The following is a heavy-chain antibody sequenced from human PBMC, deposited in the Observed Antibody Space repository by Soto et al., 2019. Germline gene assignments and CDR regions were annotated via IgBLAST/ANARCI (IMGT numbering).Heavy chain of an antibody. CDR1: GFTFSSYS. CDR3: ARDTNYYASGSGVDY. V-gene: IGHV3-21*01. D-gene: IGHD3-10*01. CDR2: ISSSSTYI. Sequence: GGSLRLSCAASGFTFSSYSMNWVRQAPGKGLEWVSSISSSSTYIHYGDTVKGRFTISRDNAKNSLNLKMNSLRAEDTAVYFCARDTNYYASGSGVDYWGQGILVTVSS. J-gene: IGHJ4*02.